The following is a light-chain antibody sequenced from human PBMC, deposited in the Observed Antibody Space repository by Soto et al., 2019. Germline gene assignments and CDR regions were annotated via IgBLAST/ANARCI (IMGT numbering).Light chain of an antibody. CDR2: NTN. CDR3: VLYMGAGSVV. V-gene: IGLV8-61*01. J-gene: IGLJ2*01. Sequence: QTVVTQEPSFSVSPGGTVTLTCGLNSGSVSTNYYPTWYQQTPGQAPRTLIYNTNTRSSGVPDRFSGSIVGNKAALTISGAQADDECDYYCVLYMGAGSVVFGGGTKVTVL. CDR1: SGSVSTNYY.